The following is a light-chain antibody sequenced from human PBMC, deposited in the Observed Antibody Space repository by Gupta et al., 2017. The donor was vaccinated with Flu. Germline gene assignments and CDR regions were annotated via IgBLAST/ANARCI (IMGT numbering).Light chain of an antibody. CDR3: QKYNSDPPRP. J-gene: IGKJ3*01. Sequence: SSLYASVGDRGTSTCRASQGIRNYLDWYKQKPGKGPKLLIYAASTWQAGVPSRFSGSGYGKDLTLTISSRQQEDVATYYCQKYNSDPPRPLGPGTKVDIK. CDR2: AAS. CDR1: QGIRNY. V-gene: IGKV1-27*01.